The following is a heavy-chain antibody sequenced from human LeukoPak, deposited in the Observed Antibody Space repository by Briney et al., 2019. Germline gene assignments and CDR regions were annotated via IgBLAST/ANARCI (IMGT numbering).Heavy chain of an antibody. CDR1: GSSINNNF. CDR2: IYSTGSA. Sequence: PSETPSLTCTVSGSSINNNFWTWIRQPPGKGLEWIGHIYSTGSANYNPSLKSRVLISGDTSKNQISLKLTSVTAADTAVYFCARHRDYDTWGHGTLVTVSS. D-gene: IGHD3-16*01. J-gene: IGHJ4*01. CDR3: ARHRDYDT. V-gene: IGHV4-59*08.